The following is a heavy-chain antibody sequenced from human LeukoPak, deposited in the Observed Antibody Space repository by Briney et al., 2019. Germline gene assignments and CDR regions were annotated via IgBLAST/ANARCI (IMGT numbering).Heavy chain of an antibody. D-gene: IGHD4-17*01. V-gene: IGHV4-4*07. CDR3: ARDPPYGDYWYFDL. CDR1: GGSISSYY. J-gene: IGHJ2*01. Sequence: PSETLSLTCTVSGGSISSYYWSWVRQPAGKGLEWIGRSYTSGSTNYNPSLKRRVTMSVEKSKNQFSLKLSSVTAADTAVYYCARDPPYGDYWYFDLWGRGTLVTVSS. CDR2: SYTSGST.